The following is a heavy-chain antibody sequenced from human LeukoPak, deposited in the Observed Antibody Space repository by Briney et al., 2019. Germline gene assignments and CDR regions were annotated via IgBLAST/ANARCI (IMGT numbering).Heavy chain of an antibody. Sequence: ASVKFSCKASGGTFSNYAISWVRQAPGQGLEWMGRFIPILGIANYAQKFQGRVTITWDTSITTAYMELSSLRSEDTAVYYCARGHGSGTYYNVWVDPWGQGTLVTVSS. CDR1: GGTFSNYA. V-gene: IGHV1-69*04. CDR3: ARGHGSGTYYNVWVDP. CDR2: FIPILGIA. D-gene: IGHD3-10*01. J-gene: IGHJ5*02.